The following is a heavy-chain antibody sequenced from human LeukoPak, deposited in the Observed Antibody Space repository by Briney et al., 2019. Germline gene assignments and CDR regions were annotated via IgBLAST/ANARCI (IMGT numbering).Heavy chain of an antibody. CDR3: ARDISAYSGSYSDY. Sequence: ASVKVSCKASGYTFTSYGISWVRQAPGQGLEWMGWISAYNGNTNYAQKLQGRVTMTTDISTSTAYMELRSLRSDDTAVYYCARDISAYSGSYSDYWGQGTLVTVSS. J-gene: IGHJ4*02. V-gene: IGHV1-18*01. CDR2: ISAYNGNT. D-gene: IGHD1-26*01. CDR1: GYTFTSYG.